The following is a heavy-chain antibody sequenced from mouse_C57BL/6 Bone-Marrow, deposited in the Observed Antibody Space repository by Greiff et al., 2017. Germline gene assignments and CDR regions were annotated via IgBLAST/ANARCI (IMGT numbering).Heavy chain of an antibody. Sequence: VQLQQSGAELVKPGASVKISCKASGYAFSSYWMNWVKQRPGKGLEWIGQIYPGDGDTNYNGKFKGKATLTADKSSSTAYMQLSSLTSEDSAVYYCSPYYYGSSWFAYWGQGTLVTVSA. CDR3: SPYYYGSSWFAY. V-gene: IGHV1-80*01. CDR1: GYAFSSYW. CDR2: IYPGDGDT. D-gene: IGHD1-1*01. J-gene: IGHJ3*01.